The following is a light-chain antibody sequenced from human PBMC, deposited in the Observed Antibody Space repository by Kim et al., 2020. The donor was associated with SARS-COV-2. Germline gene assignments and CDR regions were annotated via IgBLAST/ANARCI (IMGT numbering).Light chain of an antibody. CDR2: DAS. J-gene: IGKJ4*01. V-gene: IGKV3-11*01. CDR1: QSVSSY. Sequence: EIVLTQSPATLSLSPGERATLSCRASQSVSSYLAWYQQKPGQAPRLLIYDASNRATGIPARFSGRGSGTDFTLTISSLEPEDFAVYYCQQRSNWHPAFGGGTKVDIK. CDR3: QQRSNWHPA.